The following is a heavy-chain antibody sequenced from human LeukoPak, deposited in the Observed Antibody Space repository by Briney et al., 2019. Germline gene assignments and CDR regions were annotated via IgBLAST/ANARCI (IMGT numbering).Heavy chain of an antibody. V-gene: IGHV4-30-4*08. CDR3: ARLNGDYDDYVGFDY. J-gene: IGHJ4*02. CDR1: GGSISSGDYY. Sequence: SETLSLTCTVSGGSISSGDYYWSWIRQPPGKGLEWIGYIYYSGITYYNPSLKSRVTISVDTSKNQFSLKLSSMTAADTAVYYCARLNGDYDDYVGFDYWGQGTLVTVSS. CDR2: IYYSGIT. D-gene: IGHD4-17*01.